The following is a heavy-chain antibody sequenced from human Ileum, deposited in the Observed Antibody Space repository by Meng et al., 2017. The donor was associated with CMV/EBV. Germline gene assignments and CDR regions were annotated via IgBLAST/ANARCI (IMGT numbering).Heavy chain of an antibody. V-gene: IGHV3-53*01. D-gene: IGHD2-15*01. CDR2: IYSGGST. CDR1: GFTVSSNY. CDR3: ARFWLDIEVVVASKGFDC. Sequence: LSLTCAASGFTVSSNYMSWVRQAPGKGLEWVSVIYSGGSTYYADSVKGRFTISRDNSKNTLYLQMNSLRAEDTAVYYCARFWLDIEVVVASKGFDCWGQGTLVTVSS. J-gene: IGHJ4*02.